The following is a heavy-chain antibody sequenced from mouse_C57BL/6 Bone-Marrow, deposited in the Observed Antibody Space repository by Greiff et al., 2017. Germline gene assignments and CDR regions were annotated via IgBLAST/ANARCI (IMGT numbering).Heavy chain of an antibody. V-gene: IGHV6-3*01. D-gene: IGHD1-1*01. CDR1: GFTFSNYW. CDR2: IRLKSDNYAT. Sequence: EVKVVESGGGLVQPGGSMKLSCVASGFTFSNYWMNWVRQSPEKGLEWVAQIRLKSDNYATHYAESVKGRFTISRDDSKSSVYLQMNNLRAEDTGIYYCTVDYYGSGGAYWGQGTLVTVSA. CDR3: TVDYYGSGGAY. J-gene: IGHJ3*01.